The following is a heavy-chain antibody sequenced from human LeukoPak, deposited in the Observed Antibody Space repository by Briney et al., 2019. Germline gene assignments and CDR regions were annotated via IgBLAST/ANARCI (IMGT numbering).Heavy chain of an antibody. Sequence: GGSLRLSCAASGFTVSSSYMSWVRQAPGKGLEWVSVIYSDGDTYYPESVKGRFTISRDNSKNTLYLQMSSLRAEDTAVYYCAREITWQLTPIWGQWTMVTVSS. CDR2: IYSDGDT. CDR1: GFTVSSSY. D-gene: IGHD3-16*01. V-gene: IGHV3-53*01. J-gene: IGHJ3*02. CDR3: AREITWQLTPI.